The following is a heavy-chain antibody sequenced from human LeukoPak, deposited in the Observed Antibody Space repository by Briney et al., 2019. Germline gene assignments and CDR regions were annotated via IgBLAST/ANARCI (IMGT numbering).Heavy chain of an antibody. Sequence: ASVKVSCKASGYTFTSYDINWVRQATGQGLEWMGWMNPNSGNTGYAQKFQGRVTITRNTSISTAYMELSSLRSEDTAVYYCARVLGGIAARRGYNWFDPWGQGTLVTVSS. CDR1: GYTFTSYD. D-gene: IGHD6-6*01. CDR2: MNPNSGNT. CDR3: ARVLGGIAARRGYNWFDP. J-gene: IGHJ5*02. V-gene: IGHV1-8*03.